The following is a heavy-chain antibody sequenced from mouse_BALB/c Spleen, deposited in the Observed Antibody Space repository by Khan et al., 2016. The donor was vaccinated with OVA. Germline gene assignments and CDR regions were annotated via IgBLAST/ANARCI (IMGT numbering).Heavy chain of an antibody. CDR1: GYSFTGYF. CDR2: INPHIGYT. D-gene: IGHD2-1*01. J-gene: IGHJ2*01. Sequence: VQLQQSGPELVKPGASVKISCKASGYSFTGYFMNWVMQSHGKSLEWIGRINPHIGYTFYNQKFKGKATLTVDESSSTAHMELRSLASEDSAFYYCARIYRSDFDYWGQGTTLTVSS. CDR3: ARIYRSDFDY. V-gene: IGHV1-20*02.